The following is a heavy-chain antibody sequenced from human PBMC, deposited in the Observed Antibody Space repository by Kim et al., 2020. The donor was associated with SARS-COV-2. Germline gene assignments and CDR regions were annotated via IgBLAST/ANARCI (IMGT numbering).Heavy chain of an antibody. J-gene: IGHJ6*02. Sequence: SETLSLTCTVSGDSMSRYYWTWIRQPPGKGLECIGHIHYSGSTTYNPSLKSRVTISIDTSKNLFSLNLKSLTAADTAVYYCAREATYGYDYYGIDVWGQGTTVTV. CDR3: AREATYGYDYYGIDV. V-gene: IGHV4-59*13. CDR2: IHYSGST. CDR1: GDSMSRYY. D-gene: IGHD3-10*01.